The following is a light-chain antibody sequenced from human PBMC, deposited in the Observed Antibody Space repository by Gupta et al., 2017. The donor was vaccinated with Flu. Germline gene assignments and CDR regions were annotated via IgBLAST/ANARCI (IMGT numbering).Light chain of an antibody. Sequence: QSALTQPRSVSGSPGQSATISCTGTGSDVGRYNRVSWYQQHAGKAPKVILYDVHKRTSGVPGRFSGTKSGNTASLTIFALKGEDAADYYCSSYASNNIWVFGSGTEITVL. CDR3: SSYASNNIWV. CDR1: GSDVGRYNR. CDR2: DVH. V-gene: IGLV2-11*01. J-gene: IGLJ1*01.